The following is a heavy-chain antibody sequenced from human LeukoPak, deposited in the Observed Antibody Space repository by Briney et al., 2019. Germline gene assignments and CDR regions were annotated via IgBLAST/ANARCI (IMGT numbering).Heavy chain of an antibody. J-gene: IGHJ4*02. V-gene: IGHV3-74*01. D-gene: IGHD5-12*01. CDR3: AKSSRAQGLINIVATMRY. Sequence: GGSLRLSCAASGFNLFNTYWIHWVRQVPGQGPVWVSRISSDGSYTSYADSVKGRFTISRDNAKNTVFLQMNSLRAEDTAVYYCAKSSRAQGLINIVATMRYWGQGTLVTVSS. CDR2: ISSDGSYT. CDR1: GFNLFNTYW.